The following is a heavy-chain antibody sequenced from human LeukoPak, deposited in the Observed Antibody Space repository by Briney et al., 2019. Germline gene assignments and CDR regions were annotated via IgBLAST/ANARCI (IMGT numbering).Heavy chain of an antibody. CDR3: AREGSSGYYMDV. CDR2: ISSSGSTI. D-gene: IGHD3-22*01. Sequence: QTGGSLRLSCAASGFTFSSYAMSWVRQAPGKGLECVSYISSSGSTIYYADSVKGRFTISRDNAKNSLYLQMNSLRAEDTAVYYCAREGSSGYYMDVWGKGTTVTVSS. CDR1: GFTFSSYA. J-gene: IGHJ6*03. V-gene: IGHV3-48*04.